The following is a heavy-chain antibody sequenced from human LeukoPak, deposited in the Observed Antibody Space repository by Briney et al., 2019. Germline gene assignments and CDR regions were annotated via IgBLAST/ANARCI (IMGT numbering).Heavy chain of an antibody. CDR2: INHSGST. CDR3: ARGGRWLQPFEY. V-gene: IGHV4-34*01. Sequence: SETLSLTCAVYGGSFSGYYWSWIRQPPGKGLEWIGEINHSGSTNHNPSLKSRVTISVDTSKNQFSLKLSSVTAADTAVYYCARGGRWLQPFEYWGQGTLVTVSS. J-gene: IGHJ4*02. CDR1: GGSFSGYY. D-gene: IGHD5-24*01.